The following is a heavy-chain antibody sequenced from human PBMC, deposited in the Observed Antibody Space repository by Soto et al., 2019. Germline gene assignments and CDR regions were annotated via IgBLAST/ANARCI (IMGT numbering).Heavy chain of an antibody. J-gene: IGHJ6*03. CDR2: INPNSGGT. CDR1: GYSFSAYY. Sequence: QVQLVQSGAEVKKPGASVRVSCKASGYSFSAYYIHWMRQAPGQGLEWMGWINPNSGGTKFAQKFQGWVTRSSDTSISTAYMELSRLKSDDTAVYFCARESGGTTATLDYYYFYMDVWGKGTKVTVSS. V-gene: IGHV1-2*04. CDR3: ARESGGTTATLDYYYFYMDV. D-gene: IGHD4-17*01.